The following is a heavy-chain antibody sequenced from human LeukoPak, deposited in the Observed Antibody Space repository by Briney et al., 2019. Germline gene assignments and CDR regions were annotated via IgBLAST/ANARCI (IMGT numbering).Heavy chain of an antibody. Sequence: SETLSLTCPVSSGSISSTSYYWGWIRQPPGMGLEWIGSMYYSGSTYYNPSLKSRVTISVDTSKSQFSLKLSSVTAADTAVYYCAREMRSPRGGFDYWDQGTLVTVSS. CDR3: AREMRSPRGGFDY. CDR2: MYYSGST. D-gene: IGHD3-10*01. CDR1: SGSISSTSYY. J-gene: IGHJ4*02. V-gene: IGHV4-39*07.